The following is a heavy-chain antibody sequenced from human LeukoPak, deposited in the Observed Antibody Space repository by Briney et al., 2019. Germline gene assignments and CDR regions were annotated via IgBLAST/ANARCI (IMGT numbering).Heavy chain of an antibody. D-gene: IGHD1-26*01. CDR3: ARALTGWELGSNAFDI. J-gene: IGHJ3*02. Sequence: GASVKVSCKASGYTFTGYYMHWVRQAPGQGLEWMGWINPNSGGTNYAQKFQGRVTMTRDTSISTAYMELSRLRSDDTAVYYCARALTGWELGSNAFDIWGQGTMVTVSS. CDR2: INPNSGGT. CDR1: GYTFTGYY. V-gene: IGHV1-2*02.